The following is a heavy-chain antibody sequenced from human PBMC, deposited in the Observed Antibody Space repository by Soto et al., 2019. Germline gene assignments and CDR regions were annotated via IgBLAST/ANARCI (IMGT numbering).Heavy chain of an antibody. V-gene: IGHV1-18*01. D-gene: IGHD6-13*01. CDR3: ARVVSTWPPNY. CDR2: ISASNGNT. J-gene: IGHJ4*02. Sequence: ASVYVSCKASGYTFTSYGISWVRQGPGQGLEWMGWISASNGNTNYAQKLQGRVTMTTDTSTSTAYMELRSLTSDDTAVYYCARVVSTWPPNYWGQGTLVTVSS. CDR1: GYTFTSYG.